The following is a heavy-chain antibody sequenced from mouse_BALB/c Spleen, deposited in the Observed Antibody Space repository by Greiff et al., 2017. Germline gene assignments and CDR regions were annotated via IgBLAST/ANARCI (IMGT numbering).Heavy chain of an antibody. V-gene: IGHV1-5*01. Sequence: VQLKESGTVLARPGASVKMSCKASGYSFTSYWMHWVKQRPGQGLEWIGAIYPGNSDTSYNQKLKGKAKLSAVTSASTDYMVPSSLTNEDSAVYYCTRPYYVNAYAMDYWGQGTSVTVSS. CDR2: IYPGNSDT. CDR1: GYSFTSYW. J-gene: IGHJ4*01. CDR3: TRPYYVNAYAMDY. D-gene: IGHD2-10*01.